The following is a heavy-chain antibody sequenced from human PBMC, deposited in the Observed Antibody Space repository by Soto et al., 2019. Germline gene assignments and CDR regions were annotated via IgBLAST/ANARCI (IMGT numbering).Heavy chain of an antibody. V-gene: IGHV1-69*08. CDR1: GGTFSSYT. CDR2: IIPILGIA. D-gene: IGHD5-12*01. Sequence: QVQLVQSGAEVKKLGSSVKVSCKASGGTFSSYTISWVRQAPGQGLEWMGRIIPILGIANYAQKFQGRVQITADKSTSTAYMELSSLRSEDTAVYYCAREAIVATHFDYWGQGTLVTVSS. CDR3: AREAIVATHFDY. J-gene: IGHJ4*02.